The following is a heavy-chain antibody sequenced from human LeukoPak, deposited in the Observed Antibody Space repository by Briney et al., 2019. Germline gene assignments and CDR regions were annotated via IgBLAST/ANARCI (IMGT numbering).Heavy chain of an antibody. CDR1: GYTFTENY. CDR3: ARGKSGYSP. CDR2: INPHTGAA. V-gene: IGHV1-2*02. D-gene: IGHD3-22*01. J-gene: IGHJ4*02. Sequence: GASVTVSCKVSGYTFTENYIHWVRQAPGQGLEWMGLINPHTGAAHYTERFQGRVTLTRDTSSSTAYMHLTSLRSDDTATYYCARGKSGYSPWGQGTPVTVAS.